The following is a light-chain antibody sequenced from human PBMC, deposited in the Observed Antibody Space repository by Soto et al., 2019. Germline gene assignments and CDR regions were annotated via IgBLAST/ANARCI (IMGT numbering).Light chain of an antibody. CDR3: CSYAGRSTPYV. CDR1: SSDVGRYNY. J-gene: IGLJ1*01. CDR2: DVT. V-gene: IGLV2-11*01. Sequence: QSVLTQPRSVSGSPGQSVTLSCTGTSSDVGRYNYVSWYQQHPGKVPKLMIYDVTKRPSGVPDRFSGSKSGNTASLTISGLQVDDEADYYCCSYAGRSTPYVFGTGTQLTVL.